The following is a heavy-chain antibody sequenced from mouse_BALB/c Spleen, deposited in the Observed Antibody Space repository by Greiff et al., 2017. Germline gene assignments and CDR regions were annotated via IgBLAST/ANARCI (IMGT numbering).Heavy chain of an antibody. Sequence: VQLQQSGPELVEPGASLKISCTASGYSFTGYTMNWVKQSHGKNLEWIGLINPYNGGTSYTQKFKGKATLTVDESSSTAYMELLSLTAEYSAVYYCARDELSSFDYWGQGTTLTVSA. CDR2: INPYNGGT. CDR3: ARDELSSFDY. D-gene: IGHD1-1*01. V-gene: IGHV1-18*01. CDR1: GYSFTGYT. J-gene: IGHJ2*01.